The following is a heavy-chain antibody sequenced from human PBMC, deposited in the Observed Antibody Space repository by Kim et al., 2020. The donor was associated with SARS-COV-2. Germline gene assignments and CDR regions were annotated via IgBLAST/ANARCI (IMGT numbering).Heavy chain of an antibody. J-gene: IGHJ6*02. CDR2: ISGSGGST. D-gene: IGHD2-2*01. CDR1: GFTFSSYA. Sequence: GGSLRLSCAASGFTFSSYAMSWVRQAPGKGLEWVSAISGSGGSTYYADSVKGRFTISRDNSKNTLYLQMNSLRAEDTAVYYCAKDGGRYCSSTSCWYYYYYGMDVGGQGTTVTVS. V-gene: IGHV3-23*01. CDR3: AKDGGRYCSSTSCWYYYYYGMDV.